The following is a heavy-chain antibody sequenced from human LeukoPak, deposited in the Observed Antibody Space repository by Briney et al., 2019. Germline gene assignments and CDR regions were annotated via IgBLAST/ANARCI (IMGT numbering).Heavy chain of an antibody. J-gene: IGHJ4*02. D-gene: IGHD3-22*01. CDR3: ARLVDSRKSYYFDY. Sequence: SETLSLTCTVSGGSISSYYWSWIRQPPGKGLEWIGYIYYSGSPNYTPSLKSRVTISLDTSKNQFSLKLSSVTAADTAVYYCARLVDSRKSYYFDYWGQGTLVTVSS. CDR2: IYYSGSP. V-gene: IGHV4-59*08. CDR1: GGSISSYY.